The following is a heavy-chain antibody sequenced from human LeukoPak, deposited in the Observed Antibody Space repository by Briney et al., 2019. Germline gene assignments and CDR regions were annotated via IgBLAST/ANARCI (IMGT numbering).Heavy chain of an antibody. J-gene: IGHJ5*02. CDR1: GFTVSNNY. CDR2: IYSGGDT. CDR3: ARDPPAVRTNTYA. Sequence: PGGSLRPSCAASGFTVSNNYMNWVRQAPGKGLEWVSLIYSGGDTYYADSVKGRFTISRDSSKNTLYLQMNSLRAEDTAVYYCARDPPAVRTNTYAWGQGTLVTVSS. V-gene: IGHV3-66*01. D-gene: IGHD4/OR15-4a*01.